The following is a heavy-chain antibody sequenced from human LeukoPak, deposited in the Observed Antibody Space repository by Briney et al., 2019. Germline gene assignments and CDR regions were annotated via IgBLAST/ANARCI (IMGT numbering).Heavy chain of an antibody. Sequence: GGSLRLSCAASGFTLSSYSMNWVRQAPGKGLEWVSSISRSSAYIYYADSVKGRFTISRDNAKNSLYLQMNSLRAEDTAVYYCARVRKYSGYYSWYFDLWGRGTLVTVSS. D-gene: IGHD5-12*01. CDR2: ISRSSAYI. J-gene: IGHJ2*01. CDR3: ARVRKYSGYYSWYFDL. CDR1: GFTLSSYS. V-gene: IGHV3-21*01.